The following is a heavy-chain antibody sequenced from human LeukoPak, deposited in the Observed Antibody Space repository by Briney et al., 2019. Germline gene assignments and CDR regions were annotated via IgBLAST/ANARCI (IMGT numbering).Heavy chain of an antibody. CDR3: AKQIVGATTWFDY. V-gene: IGHV3-23*01. Sequence: PSETLSLTCTVSGGSISSSSYYWGWIRQAPGKGLEWVSAISGSGGSTYYADSVKGRFTISRDNSKNTLYLQMNSLRAEDTAVYYCAKQIVGATTWFDYWGQGTLVTVSS. J-gene: IGHJ4*02. CDR1: GGSISSSSYY. D-gene: IGHD1-26*01. CDR2: ISGSGGST.